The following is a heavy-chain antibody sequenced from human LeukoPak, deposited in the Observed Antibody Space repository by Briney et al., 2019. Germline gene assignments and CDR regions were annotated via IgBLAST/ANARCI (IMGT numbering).Heavy chain of an antibody. CDR3: ARDGAISTSGSPLDY. V-gene: IGHV3-33*01. Sequence: GKSLRLSCAASGFTFSSYGMNWVRQAPGKGLQWVTVIWSDGYNIYYTDSVKGRFTISRDNSKNTLYPQMNSLRAEDTAVYYCARDGAISTSGSPLDYWGQGTLVTVSS. CDR2: IWSDGYNI. CDR1: GFTFSSYG. J-gene: IGHJ4*02. D-gene: IGHD3-10*01.